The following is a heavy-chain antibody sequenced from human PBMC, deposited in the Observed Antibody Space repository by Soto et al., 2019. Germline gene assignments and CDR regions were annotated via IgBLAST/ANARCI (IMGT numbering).Heavy chain of an antibody. V-gene: IGHV1-2*02. CDR2: INPNSGDT. J-gene: IGHJ5*02. CDR1: GYTFTGYY. D-gene: IGHD2-15*01. CDR3: ARGIVVRGQGWFDP. Sequence: ASVKVSCKASGYTFTGYYIHWVRQAPGQGLEWMGWINPNSGDTDLAQKFQGRVTMTRDTSISTTYMELSRLASDDTAAYFCARGIVVRGQGWFDPWGQGTLVTVSS.